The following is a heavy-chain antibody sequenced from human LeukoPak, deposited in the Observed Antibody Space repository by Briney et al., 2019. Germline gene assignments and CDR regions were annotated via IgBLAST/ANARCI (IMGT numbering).Heavy chain of an antibody. Sequence: QPGRSLRLSCAASGFTFSGYGMHWVRQAPGKGLEWVSGISGGNGATYYADSVKGRFTISTDNSKNTLYLQMNSLRVEDTAVYYCAKSYYYGSGSPSLDYWGQGTLVTVSS. CDR2: ISGGNGAT. D-gene: IGHD3-10*01. CDR3: AKSYYYGSGSPSLDY. V-gene: IGHV3-23*01. CDR1: GFTFSGYG. J-gene: IGHJ4*02.